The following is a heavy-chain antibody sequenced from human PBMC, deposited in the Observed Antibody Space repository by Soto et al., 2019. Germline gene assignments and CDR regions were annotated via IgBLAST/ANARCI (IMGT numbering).Heavy chain of an antibody. V-gene: IGHV1-24*01. CDR2: FDPEDGET. CDR1: GYTLTELS. D-gene: IGHD3-22*01. Sequence: ASVKVSCKVSGYTLTELSMHWVRQAPGKGLEWMGGFDPEDGETIYAQKFQGRVTMTEDTSTDTAYMELSSLRSEDTAVYYCATKPTYYYDSSGYYYDNWFDPWGQGTLVPSPQ. CDR3: ATKPTYYYDSSGYYYDNWFDP. J-gene: IGHJ5*02.